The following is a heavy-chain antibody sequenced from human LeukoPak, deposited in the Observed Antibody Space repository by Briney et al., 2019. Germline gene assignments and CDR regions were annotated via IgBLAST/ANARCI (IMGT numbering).Heavy chain of an antibody. J-gene: IGHJ4*02. V-gene: IGHV1-2*02. CDR1: GYTFTGYY. CDR3: ARGQRGSSSIDY. Sequence: ASVKVSCKASGYTFTGYYMHWVRQAPGQGLEWMGWINPNGGGTNYAQKFQGRVTMTRDTSISTAYMELSRLRSDDTAVYYCARGQRGSSSIDYWGQGTLVTVSS. CDR2: INPNGGGT. D-gene: IGHD6-13*01.